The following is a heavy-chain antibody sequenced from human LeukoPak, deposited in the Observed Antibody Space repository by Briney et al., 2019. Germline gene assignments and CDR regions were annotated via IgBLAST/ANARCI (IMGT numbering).Heavy chain of an antibody. D-gene: IGHD2-2*01. CDR2: LIPIFGTA. Sequence: ASVKVSCKASGGTFGSYAISWVRQAPGQGLEWMGGLIPIFGTANYAQKFQGRVTITADESTSTAYMELSSLRSEDTAVYYCARGRPQGYCSSTSCYAEFDYWGQGTLVTVSS. J-gene: IGHJ4*02. CDR3: ARGRPQGYCSSTSCYAEFDY. CDR1: GGTFGSYA. V-gene: IGHV1-69*13.